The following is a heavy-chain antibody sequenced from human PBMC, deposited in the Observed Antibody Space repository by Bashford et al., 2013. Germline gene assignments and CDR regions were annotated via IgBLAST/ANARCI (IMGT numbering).Heavy chain of an antibody. J-gene: IGHJ4*02. CDR3: AHLVRHYDPLTGYYVPLFDY. D-gene: IGHD3-9*01. CDR2: IYWNDDE. V-gene: IGHV2-5*01. Sequence: SGPTLVKPTQTLTLTCSFSGFSLRTSGAGVGWIRQPPGKALEWLALIYWNDDERYSPSLKSRLTITKDTPRNRVVLTVTNMEPVDTGTYYCAHLVRHYDPLTGYYVPLFDYWGRGSLVTVSS. CDR1: GFSLRTSGAG.